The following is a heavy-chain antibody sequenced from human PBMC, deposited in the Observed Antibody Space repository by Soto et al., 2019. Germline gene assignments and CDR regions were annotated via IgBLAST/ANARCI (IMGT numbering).Heavy chain of an antibody. D-gene: IGHD3-22*01. CDR1: GFTFSDYY. V-gene: IGHV3-11*01. CDR2: ISSSGSTI. Sequence: QVQLVESGGGLVKPGGSLRLSCAASGFTFSDYYMSWIRQAPGKGLGWVSYISSSGSTIHYADSVKGRFTISRDNDKNSLYLQMNSLRAEDTAVYYCARSHLYYDSSGYPDYWGQGTLVTVSS. CDR3: ARSHLYYDSSGYPDY. J-gene: IGHJ4*02.